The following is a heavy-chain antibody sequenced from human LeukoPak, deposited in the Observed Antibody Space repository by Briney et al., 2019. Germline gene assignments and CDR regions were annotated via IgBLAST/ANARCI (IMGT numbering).Heavy chain of an antibody. CDR2: ISAYNSDT. V-gene: IGHV1-18*01. J-gene: IGHJ5*02. CDR1: GYNFAGSG. Sequence: GASVKVSCKASGYNFAGSGISWVRQAPGQGLEWMGWISAYNSDTNYAQEFHGRVTMTTDTPTSTAYMELRSLRSDDTAVYYCATHRSGVSCYGSDGPWGQGTLVTVSS. CDR3: ATHRSGVSCYGSDGP. D-gene: IGHD2-15*01.